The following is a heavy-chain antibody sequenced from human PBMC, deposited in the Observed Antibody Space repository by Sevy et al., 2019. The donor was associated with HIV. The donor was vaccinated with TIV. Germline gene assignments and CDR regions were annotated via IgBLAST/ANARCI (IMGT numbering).Heavy chain of an antibody. J-gene: IGHJ6*02. D-gene: IGHD1-7*01. Sequence: ASVKVSCKASGYTFTGDYLHWVRQAPGQGLEWMGRVYPKSGGTNYAQKFQGRVTMTRDTSISTAYMELSRLRSDDTAVDYCVRDAGGGTTNSGMDVWGQGTTVTVSS. V-gene: IGHV1-2*06. CDR3: VRDAGGGTTNSGMDV. CDR2: VYPKSGGT. CDR1: GYTFTGDY.